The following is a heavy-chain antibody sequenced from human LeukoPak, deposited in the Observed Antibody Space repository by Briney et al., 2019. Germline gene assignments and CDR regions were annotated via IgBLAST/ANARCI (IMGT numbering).Heavy chain of an antibody. D-gene: IGHD4-17*01. CDR2: IIPIFGTA. J-gene: IGHJ3*02. CDR3: ARGRGGDYGDYGTNDAFDI. Sequence: SVKVSCKASGGTFSSYAISWVRQAPGQGLEWMGGIIPIFGTANYAQKFQGRVTITTDESTSTAYMELSSLRSEDTVVYYCARGRGGDYGDYGTNDAFDIWGQGTMVTVSS. V-gene: IGHV1-69*05. CDR1: GGTFSSYA.